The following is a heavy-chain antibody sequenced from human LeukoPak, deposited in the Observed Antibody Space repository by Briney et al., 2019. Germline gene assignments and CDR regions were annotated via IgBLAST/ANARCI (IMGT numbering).Heavy chain of an antibody. Sequence: PGGSLRLSCAASGFTFSSYAMSWVRQAPGKGLEWVSAISVSGGMTSYADSVKGRFTISRDNSKSTLYLQMNSLRAEDTAVYYCAKGNSASGSYRPFDYWGQGTLVTVSS. V-gene: IGHV3-23*01. CDR2: ISVSGGMT. D-gene: IGHD3-10*01. CDR3: AKGNSASGSYRPFDY. J-gene: IGHJ4*02. CDR1: GFTFSSYA.